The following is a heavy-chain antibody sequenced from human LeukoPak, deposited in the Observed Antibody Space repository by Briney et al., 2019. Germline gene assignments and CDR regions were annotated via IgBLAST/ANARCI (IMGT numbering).Heavy chain of an antibody. D-gene: IGHD3-22*01. V-gene: IGHV4-4*09. CDR2: IYTSGST. J-gene: IGHJ4*02. CDR1: GGSISSYY. CDR3: ARQHYYDSGGFSTYFDY. Sequence: PSETLSLTCTVSGGSISSYYWSWIRQPPGKGLEWIGYIYTSGSTNYNPSLKSRVTMSVDTSKNQFSLKLSSVTTADTAVYYCARQHYYDSGGFSTYFDYWGQGTLVTVSS.